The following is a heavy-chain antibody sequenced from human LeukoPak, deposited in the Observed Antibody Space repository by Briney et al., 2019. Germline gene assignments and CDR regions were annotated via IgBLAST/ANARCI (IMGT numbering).Heavy chain of an antibody. CDR3: AKDLARWQLVFGGDAFDI. D-gene: IGHD6-6*01. V-gene: IGHV3-23*01. CDR1: GFTFSSYA. Sequence: GGSLRLSCAASGFTFSSYAMSWVRQAPGKGLEWVSAISGSGGSTYYADSVKGRFTISRDNSKNTLYLQMNSLRAEDTAVYYCAKDLARWQLVFGGDAFDIWGQGTMVTVSS. J-gene: IGHJ3*02. CDR2: ISGSGGST.